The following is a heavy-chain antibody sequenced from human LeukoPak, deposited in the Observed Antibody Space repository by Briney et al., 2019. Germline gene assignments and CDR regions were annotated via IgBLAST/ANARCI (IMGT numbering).Heavy chain of an antibody. V-gene: IGHV3-21*01. Sequence: GGSLRLSCAASGFTFSTYSMNWVRQAPGKGLEWVSSISSSSSYIYYADSVKGRFTMSRDNARNSLFLQMNSLRAEDTAVYYCASIVGYCSGGNCYSDYWGQGTLVTVSS. J-gene: IGHJ4*02. D-gene: IGHD2-15*01. CDR1: GFTFSTYS. CDR3: ASIVGYCSGGNCYSDY. CDR2: ISSSSSYI.